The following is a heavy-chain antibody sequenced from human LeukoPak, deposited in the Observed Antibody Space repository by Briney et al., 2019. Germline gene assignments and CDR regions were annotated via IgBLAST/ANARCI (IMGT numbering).Heavy chain of an antibody. J-gene: IGHJ6*03. V-gene: IGHV1-8*03. Sequence: ASVKVSCKVSGYTLTELSMHWVRQAPGKGLEWMGWMNPNSGNTGYAQKFQGRVTITRNTSISTAYMELSSLRSEDTAVYYCARGYCSSTSCYNYYYMDVWGKGTTVTVSS. CDR2: MNPNSGNT. CDR3: ARGYCSSTSCYNYYYMDV. CDR1: GYTLTELS. D-gene: IGHD2-2*02.